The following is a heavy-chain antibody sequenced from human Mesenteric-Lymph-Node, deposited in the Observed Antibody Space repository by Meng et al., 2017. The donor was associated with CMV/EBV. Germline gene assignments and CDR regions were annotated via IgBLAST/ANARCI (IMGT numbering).Heavy chain of an antibody. V-gene: IGHV4-59*01. D-gene: IGHD3-3*01. CDR3: AGLSGYRGAVDY. CDR1: GGSISSYY. Sequence: SETLSLTCTVSGGSISSYYWSWIRQPPGKGLEWIGYIYYSENINYNPSLQSRVTISVDTSKNQFSLKLSSVTAADTAVYYCAGLSGYRGAVDYWGQGTLVTVSS. J-gene: IGHJ4*02. CDR2: IYYSENI.